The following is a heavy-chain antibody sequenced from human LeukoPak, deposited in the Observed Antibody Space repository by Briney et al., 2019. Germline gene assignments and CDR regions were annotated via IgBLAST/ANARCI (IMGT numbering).Heavy chain of an antibody. D-gene: IGHD3-22*01. CDR1: GGSFRNYY. V-gene: IGHV4-34*01. J-gene: IGHJ6*03. CDR2: INRSGST. CDR3: ARGRLTTIVVVNYFYYYMDV. Sequence: SETLSLTCAVYGGSFRNYYWTWIRQAPGKGLEWIGEINRSGSTNYNPSLKSRITISVDTSKNQFSLKLSSVTAGDTAVYYCARGRLTTIVVVNYFYYYMDVWGKGTTVTVSS.